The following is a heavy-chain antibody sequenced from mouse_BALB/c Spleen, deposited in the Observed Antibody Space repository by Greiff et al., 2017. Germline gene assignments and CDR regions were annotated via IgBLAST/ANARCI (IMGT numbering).Heavy chain of an antibody. V-gene: IGHV14-3*02. CDR2: IDPANGNT. Sequence: EVQLQQPGAELVKPGASVKLSCKASGYTFTSYWMHWVKQRPEQGLEWIGRIDPANGNTKYDPKFQGKATITADTSSNTAYLQLSSLTSEDTAVYYCARRASYAMDYWGQGTSVTVSS. J-gene: IGHJ4*01. CDR3: ARRASYAMDY. CDR1: GYTFTSYW.